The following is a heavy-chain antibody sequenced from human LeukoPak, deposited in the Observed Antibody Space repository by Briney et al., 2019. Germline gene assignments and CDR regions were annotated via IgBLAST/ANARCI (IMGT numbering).Heavy chain of an antibody. V-gene: IGHV1-24*01. CDR1: GYTLTELS. CDR3: ATSIGSYSPFDY. D-gene: IGHD1-26*01. CDR2: FDPEDGET. Sequence: GASXKVSCKVSGYTLTELSMHWVRQAPGKGLEWMGGFDPEDGETIYAQKFQGRVTMTEDTSTDTAYMELSSLRSEDTAVYYCATSIGSYSPFDYWGQGTLVTVSS. J-gene: IGHJ4*02.